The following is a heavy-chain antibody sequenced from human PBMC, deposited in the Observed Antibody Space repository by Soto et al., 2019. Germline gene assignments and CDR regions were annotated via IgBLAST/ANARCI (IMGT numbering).Heavy chain of an antibody. CDR3: AKGAGGLNNFDY. V-gene: IGHV3-23*01. Sequence: SLRLSCAASGFTFSSYVMSWVRQAPGKGLEWVSGISNSGGTTYYADSVKGRFIISRDNSKNTLLLQMNSLRADDTAIYYCAKGAGGLNNFDYWGQGTLVTVSS. J-gene: IGHJ4*02. CDR1: GFTFSSYV. CDR2: ISNSGGTT. D-gene: IGHD2-8*02.